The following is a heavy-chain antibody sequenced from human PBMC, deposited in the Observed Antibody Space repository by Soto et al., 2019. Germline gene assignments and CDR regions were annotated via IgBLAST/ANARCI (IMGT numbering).Heavy chain of an antibody. CDR2: ISDSGDST. Sequence: EVQLLESGGGLVQPGGSLRLSCAASGFTFSAYGMSWVRQAPGKGLDWVSGISDSGDSTSYAASVKARFTISRDNSKNTLSLQMNSLRAEDTAVYYCGKVGDRGGACYWDHWGQGTLVSVSS. D-gene: IGHD2-21*02. V-gene: IGHV3-23*01. CDR1: GFTFSAYG. CDR3: GKVGDRGGACYWDH. J-gene: IGHJ4*02.